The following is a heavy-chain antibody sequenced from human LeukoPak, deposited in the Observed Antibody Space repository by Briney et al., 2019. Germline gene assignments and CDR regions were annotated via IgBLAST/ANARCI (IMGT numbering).Heavy chain of an antibody. CDR1: GGTFSSYA. CDR2: IILIFGTA. J-gene: IGHJ3*02. V-gene: IGHV1-69*05. D-gene: IGHD5-12*01. Sequence: GASVKVSCKASGGTFSSYAISWVRQAPGQGLEWMGGIILIFGTANYAQKFQGRVTITTDESTSTAYMELSSLRSEDTAVYYCARVKGRVDGYSGYDDAFDIWGQGTMVTVSS. CDR3: ARVKGRVDGYSGYDDAFDI.